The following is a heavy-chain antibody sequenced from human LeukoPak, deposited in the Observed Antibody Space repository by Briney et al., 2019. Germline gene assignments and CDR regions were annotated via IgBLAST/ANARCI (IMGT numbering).Heavy chain of an antibody. V-gene: IGHV1-2*02. CDR2: INPNTGGT. Sequence: ASVKVSCKASEYTFNGYYMHWVRQAPGQGLEWMGWINPNTGGTNYAQKFQGRVTMTRDTSISTAYMELSRLTSDDTAMYYCARQHYYGTGPYHYYMDVWGRGTTVTISS. D-gene: IGHD3-10*01. CDR3: ARQHYYGTGPYHYYMDV. CDR1: EYTFNGYY. J-gene: IGHJ6*03.